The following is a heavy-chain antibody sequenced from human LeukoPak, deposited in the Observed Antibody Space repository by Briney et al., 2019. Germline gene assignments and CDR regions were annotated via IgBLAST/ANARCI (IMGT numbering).Heavy chain of an antibody. CDR2: IWYDGTNK. CDR1: GFTFSSYG. Sequence: GGSLRLSCAASGFTFSSYGMHWVRQAPGKGLEWVAVIWYDGTNKYYVGSVKGRFTISRDNSKSTLYLQMNSLRAEDTAVYYCARGYYDSSGYSFDYWGQGTLVTVSS. CDR3: ARGYYDSSGYSFDY. V-gene: IGHV3-33*01. J-gene: IGHJ4*02. D-gene: IGHD3-22*01.